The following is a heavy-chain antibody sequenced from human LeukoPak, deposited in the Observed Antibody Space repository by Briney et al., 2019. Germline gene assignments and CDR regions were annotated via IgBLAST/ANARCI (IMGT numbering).Heavy chain of an antibody. Sequence: GGSLRLSCAASGFTFSNAWMSWVRQAPGKGLEWVGRIKSKTDGGTTDYAAPVKGRFTISRDDSKNTLYLQMNRLKTEDTAVYYCTTDPSPLGYDILTGYYWGPYDYWGQGTLVTVSS. CDR3: TTDPSPLGYDILTGYYWGPYDY. J-gene: IGHJ4*02. CDR2: IKSKTDGGTT. D-gene: IGHD3-9*01. CDR1: GFTFSNAW. V-gene: IGHV3-15*01.